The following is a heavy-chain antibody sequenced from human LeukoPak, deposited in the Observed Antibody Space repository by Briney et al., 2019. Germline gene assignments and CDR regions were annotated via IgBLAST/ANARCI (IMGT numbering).Heavy chain of an antibody. CDR1: GYTFTGYY. V-gene: IGHV1-2*02. J-gene: IGHJ6*03. CDR3: ARDLRSSSWYPPDYYMDV. CDR2: INPNSGGT. Sequence: ASVKVSCKASGYTFTGYYMYWVRQAPGQGLEWMGWINPNSGGTNYAQKFQGRVTMTRDTSISTAYMELSRLRSDDTAVYYCARDLRSSSWYPPDYYMDVWGKGTTVTVSS. D-gene: IGHD6-13*01.